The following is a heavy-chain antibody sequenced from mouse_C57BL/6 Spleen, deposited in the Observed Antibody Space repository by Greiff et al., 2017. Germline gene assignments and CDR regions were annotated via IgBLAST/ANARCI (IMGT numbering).Heavy chain of an antibody. Sequence: EVKLQESVAELVRPGASVKLSCTASGFNIKNTYMHWVKQRPEQGLEWIGRIDPANGNTKYAHKFQGKATLTADTSSNTAYLQLSSLTSEDTAIYYCASRITTVVEAIRAAMGYRGQGTSVTVST. V-gene: IGHV14-3*01. D-gene: IGHD1-1*01. J-gene: IGHJ4*01. CDR2: IDPANGNT. CDR1: GFNIKNTY. CDR3: ASRITTVVEAIRAAMGY.